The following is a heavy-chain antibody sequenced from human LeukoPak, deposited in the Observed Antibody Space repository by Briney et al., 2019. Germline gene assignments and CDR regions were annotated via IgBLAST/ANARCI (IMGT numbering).Heavy chain of an antibody. D-gene: IGHD3-3*01. CDR3: ARGGWSWDY. CDR1: GGSSGVYY. J-gene: IGHJ4*02. CDR2: INHSGRT. Sequence: SETLSLTCAVHGGSSGVYYWSWIRHPPGKGRGWIGEINHSGRTNYNPSLKSRVTISVDTSKNQFSLKLSSVTAADTAVYYCARGGWSWDYWGQGTLVTVSS. V-gene: IGHV4-34*01.